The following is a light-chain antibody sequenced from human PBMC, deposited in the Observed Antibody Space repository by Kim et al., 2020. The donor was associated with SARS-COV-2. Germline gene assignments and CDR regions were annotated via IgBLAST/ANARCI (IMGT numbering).Light chain of an antibody. CDR3: QHANSFPIT. CDR2: AAS. V-gene: IGKV1-12*01. Sequence: ASVGATVTSTCRASQDISSYLAWYQERPGKAPNLLIYAASSLQSGVPSRFSGSGSGTEFTLTISSLQPEDFATYYCQHANSFPITFGQGTRLEIK. CDR1: QDISSY. J-gene: IGKJ5*01.